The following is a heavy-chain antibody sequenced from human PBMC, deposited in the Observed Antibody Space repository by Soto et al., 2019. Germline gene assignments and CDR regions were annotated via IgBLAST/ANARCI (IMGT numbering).Heavy chain of an antibody. V-gene: IGHV4-59*01. CDR1: GGSIRSYY. Sequence: SETLSLTCTVSGGSIRSYYWSWIRQPPGKGLEWIGYIYYSGSTNYNPSLKSRVTISVDTSKNQFSLKLSSVTAADTAVYYCARDRSGYYGNWFEPWGQGTLVTVS. CDR2: IYYSGST. CDR3: ARDRSGYYGNWFEP. J-gene: IGHJ5*02. D-gene: IGHD3-22*01.